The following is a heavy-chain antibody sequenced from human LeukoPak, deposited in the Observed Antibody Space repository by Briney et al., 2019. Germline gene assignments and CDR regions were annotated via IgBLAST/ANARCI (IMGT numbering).Heavy chain of an antibody. J-gene: IGHJ6*03. D-gene: IGHD3-3*01. V-gene: IGHV3-48*04. Sequence: PGGSLRLSCATSGFTFSSYSMNWVRQAPGKGLEWVSYISSSSSTIYYADSVKGRFTISRDNAKNSLYLQMNSLRAEDTAVYYCARAGNYDFWSGYPVNYYMDVWGKGTTVTVS. CDR2: ISSSSSTI. CDR1: GFTFSSYS. CDR3: ARAGNYDFWSGYPVNYYMDV.